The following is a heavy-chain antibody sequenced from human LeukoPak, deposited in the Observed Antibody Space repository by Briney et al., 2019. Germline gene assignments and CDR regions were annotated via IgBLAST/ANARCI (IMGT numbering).Heavy chain of an antibody. D-gene: IGHD2-15*01. CDR1: GGSISSGGYY. J-gene: IGHJ6*02. Sequence: TSETLSLTCTVSGGSISSGGYYWSWIRQHPGKGLEWIGYIYYSGSTYYNPSLKSRVTISVDTSKNQFSLKLSSVTAADTAVYYCARVYIAATPEGALYGMDVWGQGTTVTVSS. V-gene: IGHV4-31*03. CDR2: IYYSGST. CDR3: ARVYIAATPEGALYGMDV.